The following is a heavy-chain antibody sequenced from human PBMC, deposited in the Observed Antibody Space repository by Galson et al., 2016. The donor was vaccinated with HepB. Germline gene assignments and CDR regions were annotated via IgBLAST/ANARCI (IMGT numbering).Heavy chain of an antibody. Sequence: SVKVSCKASDYTFTDYGITWVRQAPGQGLEWMGWISGYNGNTKYAQKFQGRVTMTTDTSTSTAYMGLRSLKSDDTAVYFCARASAGSYWGKGFDFWGQGTTVTVSS. CDR3: ARASAGSYWGKGFDF. V-gene: IGHV1-18*01. CDR2: ISGYNGNT. J-gene: IGHJ6*02. D-gene: IGHD1-26*01. CDR1: DYTFTDYG.